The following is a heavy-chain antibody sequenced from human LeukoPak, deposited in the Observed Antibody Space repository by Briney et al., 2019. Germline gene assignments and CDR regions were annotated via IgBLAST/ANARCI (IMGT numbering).Heavy chain of an antibody. Sequence: QPGGSLRLSCAASRFTISSYAMSWVRQAPGKGLEWVSCISGSGDSTHYADSVKGRFTISRDNSKNTLYLQMNSLRAEDTAVYYCAKRPNGWYFFDYWGQGALVTVSS. CDR1: RFTISSYA. J-gene: IGHJ4*02. CDR2: ISGSGDST. D-gene: IGHD6-19*01. CDR3: AKRPNGWYFFDY. V-gene: IGHV3-23*01.